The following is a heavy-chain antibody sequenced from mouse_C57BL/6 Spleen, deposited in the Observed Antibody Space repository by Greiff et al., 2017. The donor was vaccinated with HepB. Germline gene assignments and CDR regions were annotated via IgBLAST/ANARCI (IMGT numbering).Heavy chain of an antibody. J-gene: IGHJ4*01. CDR3: ARNHYSNHGYAMDY. CDR2: IWTGGGT. CDR1: GFSLTSYA. Sequence: VQGVESGPGLVAPSQSLSITCTVSGFSLTSYAISWVRQPPGKGLEWLGVIWTGGGTNYNSALKSRLSISKDNSKSQVFLKMNSLQTDDTARYYCARNHYSNHGYAMDYWGQGTSVTVSS. D-gene: IGHD2-5*01. V-gene: IGHV2-9-1*01.